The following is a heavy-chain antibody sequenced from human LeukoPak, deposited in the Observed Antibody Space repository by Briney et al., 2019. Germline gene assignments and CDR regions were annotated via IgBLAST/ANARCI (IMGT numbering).Heavy chain of an antibody. CDR2: IYPGDSDT. V-gene: IGHV5-51*01. J-gene: IGHJ5*02. CDR1: GYSFTSYW. D-gene: IGHD2-2*01. Sequence: GESLKISCKGSGYSFTSYWIGWVRPMPGKGLEWMGIIYPGDSDTRYSPSFQGQVTISADKSISTAYLQWSSLKASDTAMYYCARSLGYCSSTSCPLRAPYFRFDPWGQGTLVTVSS. CDR3: ARSLGYCSSTSCPLRAPYFRFDP.